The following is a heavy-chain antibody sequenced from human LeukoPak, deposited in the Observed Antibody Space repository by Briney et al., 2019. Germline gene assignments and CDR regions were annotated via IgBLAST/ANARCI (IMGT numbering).Heavy chain of an antibody. D-gene: IGHD4-23*01. CDR2: IYYSGST. CDR3: ARGGNSKASDY. J-gene: IGHJ4*02. CDR1: GGSISSGAYY. Sequence: SETLPLTCTVSGGSISSGAYYWSWIRQHPGKGLEWIGYIYYSGSTYYNPSLRSRVTISVDTSKNQFSLKLSSVTAADTAVYYCARGGNSKASDYWGQGTLVTVSS. V-gene: IGHV4-31*03.